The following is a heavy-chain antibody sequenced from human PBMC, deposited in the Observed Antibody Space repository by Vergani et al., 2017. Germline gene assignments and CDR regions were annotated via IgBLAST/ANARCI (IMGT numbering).Heavy chain of an antibody. V-gene: IGHV3-30*02. CDR1: GFTFRIYG. J-gene: IGHJ1*01. Sequence: QVQLVESGGGVVQPGGSLRLSCIASGFTFRIYGMHWVRQAPGKGLAWVAFIRYDGTKIFYGDSVKGRFTISRDNSQTTVFLQMNSLRADDSAVYYCTKAGQYDSDNFHDSWGQGALVTVAS. CDR3: TKAGQYDSDNFHDS. D-gene: IGHD3-22*01. CDR2: IRYDGTKI.